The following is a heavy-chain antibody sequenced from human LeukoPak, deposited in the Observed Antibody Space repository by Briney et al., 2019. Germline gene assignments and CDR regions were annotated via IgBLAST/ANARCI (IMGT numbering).Heavy chain of an antibody. V-gene: IGHV4-38-2*02. CDR1: GYSISSNSSVKNSYY. CDR3: ARGAEYYAIWRGYAGYSDY. D-gene: IGHD3-3*01. J-gene: IGHJ4*02. CDR2: VSHTGNI. Sequence: SETLSLTCSVSGYSISSNSSVKNSYYWGWIRQSPGKGLEWIGSVSHTGNIYYNPSLASRVTLLIDTFENQFSLQLTSVTAADTAVYFCARGAEYYAIWRGYAGYSDYWGQGISVTVSS.